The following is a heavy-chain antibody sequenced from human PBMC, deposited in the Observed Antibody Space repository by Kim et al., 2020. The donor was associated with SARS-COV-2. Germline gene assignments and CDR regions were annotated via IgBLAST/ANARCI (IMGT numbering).Heavy chain of an antibody. CDR3: ATVIYGYPMGSFDY. V-gene: IGHV3-30*04. J-gene: IGHJ4*02. D-gene: IGHD3-16*02. CDR1: GFSFSDYA. Sequence: GGSLRLSCAASGFSFSDYAVHWVRQAPGKGLEWVAVISYDGTYKDYADSVKGRFTISRDNSKNTLYLQMNSLRADDTAVYKCATVIYGYPMGSFDYWGQG. CDR2: ISYDGTYK.